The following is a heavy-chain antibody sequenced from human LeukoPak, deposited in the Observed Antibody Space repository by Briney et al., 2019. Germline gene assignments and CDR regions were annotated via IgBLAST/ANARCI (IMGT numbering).Heavy chain of an antibody. J-gene: IGHJ6*03. CDR2: IYTSGST. Sequence: SETLSLTCTVSGGSISSYYLSWIRQPAGKGLEWIGRIYTSGSTNYNPSLKSRVTMSVDTSKNQFSLKLSSVTAAETAVYYCARGISSYYDSSGYSTPRDYYYYMDVWGKGTTVTVSS. D-gene: IGHD3-22*01. CDR1: GGSISSYY. CDR3: ARGISSYYDSSGYSTPRDYYYYMDV. V-gene: IGHV4-4*07.